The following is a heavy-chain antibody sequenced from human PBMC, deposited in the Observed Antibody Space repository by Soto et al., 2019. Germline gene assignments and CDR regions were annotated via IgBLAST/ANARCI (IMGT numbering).Heavy chain of an antibody. J-gene: IGHJ4*02. V-gene: IGHV3-23*01. D-gene: IGHD6-19*01. CDR3: AKELIASGWYVGVADY. Sequence: EVQLLESGGGLVQPGGSLRLSCAASGFTFSSYAMSWVRQAPGKGLEWVSAISGSGGSTYYADSMKGRFTISRDNSKNTLYLQMNSLRAEDTAVYYCAKELIASGWYVGVADYWGQGTLVTVSS. CDR1: GFTFSSYA. CDR2: ISGSGGST.